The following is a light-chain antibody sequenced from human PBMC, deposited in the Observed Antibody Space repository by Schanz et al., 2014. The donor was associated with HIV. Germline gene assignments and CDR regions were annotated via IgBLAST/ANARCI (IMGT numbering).Light chain of an antibody. V-gene: IGLV2-8*01. CDR3: SSYPSSSTVV. CDR2: EVS. J-gene: IGLJ2*01. CDR1: SSDVGGYNY. Sequence: QSALTQPPSASGSPGQSVTISCTGTSSDVGGYNYVSWYQQHPGKAPKLMIYEVSKRPSGVPDRFSGSKSGNTASLTISGLQAEDEADYYCSSYPSSSTVVFGGGTKLT.